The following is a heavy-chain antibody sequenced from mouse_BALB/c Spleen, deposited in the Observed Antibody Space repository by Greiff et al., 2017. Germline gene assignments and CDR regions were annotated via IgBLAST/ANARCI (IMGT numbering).Heavy chain of an antibody. Sequence: VQLQQSGAELVKPGASVKLSCKASGYTFTSYYMYWVKQRPGQGLEWIGEINPSNGGTNFNEKFKSKATLTVDKSSSTAYMQLSSLTSEDSAVYYCASHCHYYGSSTYYFDYWGQGTPLTVSS. CDR1: GYTFTSYY. CDR3: ASHCHYYGSSTYYFDY. CDR2: INPSNGGT. V-gene: IGHV1S81*02. D-gene: IGHD1-1*01. J-gene: IGHJ2*01.